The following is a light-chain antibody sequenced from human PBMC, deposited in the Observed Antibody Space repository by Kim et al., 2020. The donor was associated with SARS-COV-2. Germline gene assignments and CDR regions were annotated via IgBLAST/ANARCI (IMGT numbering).Light chain of an antibody. CDR3: GTWDSSLSAGV. CDR1: GSNIGNNY. Sequence: GQKGTISCSGSGSNIGNNYVSWYQQLPGTAPQLLIYDNNKRPSGIPDRFSGSKSGTSATLGITGLQTGDEADYYCGTWDSSLSAGVFGGGTQLTVL. V-gene: IGLV1-51*01. J-gene: IGLJ2*01. CDR2: DNN.